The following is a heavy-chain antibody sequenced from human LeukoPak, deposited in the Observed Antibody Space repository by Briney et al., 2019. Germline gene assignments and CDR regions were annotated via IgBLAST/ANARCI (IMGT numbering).Heavy chain of an antibody. V-gene: IGHV1-2*02. CDR1: GYTFTGYY. CDR3: ARGLVGADYYFDY. J-gene: IGHJ4*02. D-gene: IGHD1-26*01. Sequence: ASVKVSCKASGYTFTGYYMHWVRQAPGQGLEWMGWINPNSGGTNYAQKFQGRVTMTRDTSISTAYMELSRLRSDDTAVYYCARGLVGADYYFDYWGQGTLVTVSS. CDR2: INPNSGGT.